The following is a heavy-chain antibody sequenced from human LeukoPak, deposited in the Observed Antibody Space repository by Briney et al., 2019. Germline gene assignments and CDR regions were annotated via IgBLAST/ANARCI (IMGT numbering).Heavy chain of an antibody. CDR2: IIPIFGTA. CDR1: GGTFSSYA. D-gene: IGHD3-22*01. J-gene: IGHJ6*03. V-gene: IGHV1-69*01. Sequence: ASVKVSCKASGGTFSSYAISWVRQAPGQGLEWMGGIIPIFGTANYAQKFQGRVTITADESTSTAYMELSSLRSEGTAVYYCARVEVVTHYYYYYMDVWGKGTTVTVSS. CDR3: ARVEVVTHYYYYYMDV.